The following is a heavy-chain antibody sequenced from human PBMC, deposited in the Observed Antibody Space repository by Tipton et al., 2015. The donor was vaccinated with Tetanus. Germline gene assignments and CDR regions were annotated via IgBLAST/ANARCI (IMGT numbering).Heavy chain of an antibody. Sequence: TLSLTCTVSGGSISSSSYYWGWIRQPPGKGLEWIGSIYYSGSTYYNPSLKSRVTISVDTSKNQFSLKLSSVTAADTAVYYCARGRVSGFDPWGQGTLVTVSS. J-gene: IGHJ5*02. CDR1: GGSISSSSYY. CDR3: ARGRVSGFDP. D-gene: IGHD2-8*01. V-gene: IGHV4-39*07. CDR2: IYYSGST.